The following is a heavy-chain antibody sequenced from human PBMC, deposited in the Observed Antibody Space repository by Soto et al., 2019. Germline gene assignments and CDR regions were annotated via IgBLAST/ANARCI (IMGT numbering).Heavy chain of an antibody. D-gene: IGHD1-7*01. Sequence: SETLSLTCTVSGGSISSSSYYWGWIRQPPGKGLEWIGSIYYSGSTYYDPSLKSRVTISVDTSKNQFSLKLSSVTAADTAVYYCARRNFYYGMDVWGQGTTVTVSS. CDR3: ARRNFYYGMDV. V-gene: IGHV4-39*01. CDR2: IYYSGST. J-gene: IGHJ6*02. CDR1: GGSISSSSYY.